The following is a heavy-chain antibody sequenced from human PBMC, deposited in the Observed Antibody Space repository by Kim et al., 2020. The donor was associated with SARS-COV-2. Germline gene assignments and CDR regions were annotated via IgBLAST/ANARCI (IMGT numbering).Heavy chain of an antibody. D-gene: IGHD2-21*01. Sequence: NPSLKSRLTLSVDTTNNRFSLDLSSVTAADTAVYYCARLGGTGLLSAFDIWGQGSMVAV. CDR3: ARLGGTGLLSAFDI. J-gene: IGHJ3*02. V-gene: IGHV4-59*08.